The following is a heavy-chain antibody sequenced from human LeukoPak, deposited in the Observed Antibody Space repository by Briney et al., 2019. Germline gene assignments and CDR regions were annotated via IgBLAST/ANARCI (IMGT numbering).Heavy chain of an antibody. J-gene: IGHJ6*03. CDR2: IYYSGST. Sequence: PSETLSLTCTVSGGSISSSSYYWGWIRQPPGKGLEWIGSIYYSGSTYYNPSLKSRVTISVDTSKNQFSLKLSSVTAADTAVYYCARDKVAARAGGYYYYYMDVWGKGTTVTVSS. CDR1: GGSISSSSYY. D-gene: IGHD6-6*01. V-gene: IGHV4-39*07. CDR3: ARDKVAARAGGYYYYYMDV.